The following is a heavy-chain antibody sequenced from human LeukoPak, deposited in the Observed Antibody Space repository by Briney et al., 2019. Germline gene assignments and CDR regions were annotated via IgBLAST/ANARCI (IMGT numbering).Heavy chain of an antibody. CDR1: GGSVSSGSYY. D-gene: IGHD5-12*01. J-gene: IGHJ2*01. Sequence: SETLSLTCTASGGSVSSGSYYWSWIRQPPGKGLEWIGYIYYSGSTNYNPSLKSRVTISVDTSKNQFSLKLSSVTAAETAMYYCARQVGGWYSGYDYEGYFDLWGRGTLVTVSS. V-gene: IGHV4-61*01. CDR3: ARQVGGWYSGYDYEGYFDL. CDR2: IYYSGST.